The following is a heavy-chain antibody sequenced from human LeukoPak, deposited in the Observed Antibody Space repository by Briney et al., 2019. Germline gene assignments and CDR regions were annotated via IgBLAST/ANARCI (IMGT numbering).Heavy chain of an antibody. CDR2: ISSSSSYI. CDR3: ARGSGGFLEWLSNCPAFDI. Sequence: SGGSLRLSCAASGFTFSSYSMNWVRQAPGKGLEWVSSISSSSSYIYYADSVKGRFTISRDNAKNSLYLQMNSLRAEDTAVYYCARGSGGFLEWLSNCPAFDIWGQGTMVTVSS. V-gene: IGHV3-21*01. D-gene: IGHD3-3*01. J-gene: IGHJ3*02. CDR1: GFTFSSYS.